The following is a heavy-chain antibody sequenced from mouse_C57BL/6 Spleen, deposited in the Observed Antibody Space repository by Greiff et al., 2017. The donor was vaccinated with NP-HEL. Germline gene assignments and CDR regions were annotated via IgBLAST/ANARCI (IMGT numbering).Heavy chain of an antibody. J-gene: IGHJ3*01. CDR2: IYPGDGDT. Sequence: QVQLQQSGAELVKPGASVKISCKASGYAFSSYWMNWVKQRPGKGLEWIGQIYPGDGDTNYNGKFKGKATLTADKSSSTAYMQLSSLTSEDSAVYFCAREVYYDYDGGAYWGQGTLVTVSA. CDR3: AREVYYDYDGGAY. D-gene: IGHD2-4*01. V-gene: IGHV1-80*01. CDR1: GYAFSSYW.